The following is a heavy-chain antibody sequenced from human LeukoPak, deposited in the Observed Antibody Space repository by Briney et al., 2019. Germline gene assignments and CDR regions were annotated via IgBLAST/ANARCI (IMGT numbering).Heavy chain of an antibody. V-gene: IGHV4-34*01. CDR2: INHSGST. D-gene: IGHD2-15*01. CDR3: ARGQWGYCSGGSCYPPRYYYYSMDV. J-gene: IGHJ6*02. Sequence: SETLSLTCAVYGGSFSGYYWSWIRQPPGKGLEWIGEINHSGSTNYNPSLKSRVTISVDTSKNQFSLKLSSVTAADTAVYYCARGQWGYCSGGSCYPPRYYYYSMDVWGQGTTVTVSS. CDR1: GGSFSGYY.